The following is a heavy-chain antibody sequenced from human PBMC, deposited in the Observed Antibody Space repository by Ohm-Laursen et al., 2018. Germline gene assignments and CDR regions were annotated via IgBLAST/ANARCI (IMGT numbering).Heavy chain of an antibody. V-gene: IGHV3-9*01. J-gene: IGHJ4*02. Sequence: SLRLSCAASEFTFDDYFMHWVRQAPGEGLEWVSTITWNSLSIDYADSVKGRFTISRDNAKNSLYVQMNSLRPEDTALYYCAKDTGDLFTPQYYFDYWGQGALVTVSS. CDR3: AKDTGDLFTPQYYFDY. D-gene: IGHD2-21*01. CDR2: ITWNSLSI. CDR1: EFTFDDYF.